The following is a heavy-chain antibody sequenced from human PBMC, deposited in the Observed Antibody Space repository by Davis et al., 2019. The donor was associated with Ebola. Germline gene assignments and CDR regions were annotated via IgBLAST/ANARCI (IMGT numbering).Heavy chain of an antibody. Sequence: GESLKISCAASGFTFSSYWMSWVRQAPGKGLEWVTNIKQDGSEKYYVDSVKGQFTISRDNAKNSLYLQMNSLRAEDTAVYYCARRRVYAIPGWYFDLWGRGTLVTVSS. CDR2: IKQDGSEK. D-gene: IGHD2-8*01. CDR3: ARRRVYAIPGWYFDL. J-gene: IGHJ2*01. V-gene: IGHV3-7*03. CDR1: GFTFSSYW.